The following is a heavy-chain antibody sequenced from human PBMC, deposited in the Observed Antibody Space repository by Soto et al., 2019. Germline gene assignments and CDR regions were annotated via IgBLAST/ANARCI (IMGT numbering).Heavy chain of an antibody. CDR1: GGSISSYY. CDR3: AKGGFFSV. CDR2: IYYSGST. V-gene: IGHV4-59*12. J-gene: IGHJ4*02. Sequence: SETLSLTCTVSGGSISSYYWSWIRQPPGKGLEWIGYIYYSGSTNYNPSLKSRVTISADTSKNQFSLNLTSLTAADPAVYYCAKGGFFSVGGQGPPVPVSS. D-gene: IGHD3-16*01.